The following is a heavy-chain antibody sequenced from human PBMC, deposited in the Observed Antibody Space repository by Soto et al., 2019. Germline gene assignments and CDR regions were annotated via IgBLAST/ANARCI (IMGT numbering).Heavy chain of an antibody. CDR1: GYTFTSYG. Sequence: ASVKVSCKASGYTFTSYGISWVRQAPGQGLEWMGWISAYNGNTSYAQKFQGRVTMTRDTSTSTVYMEMNSLRAEDTAVYYCAKDEVGAVYYYYYGMDVWGQGTTVTVSS. CDR2: ISAYNGNT. V-gene: IGHV1-18*01. J-gene: IGHJ6*02. D-gene: IGHD1-26*01. CDR3: AKDEVGAVYYYYYGMDV.